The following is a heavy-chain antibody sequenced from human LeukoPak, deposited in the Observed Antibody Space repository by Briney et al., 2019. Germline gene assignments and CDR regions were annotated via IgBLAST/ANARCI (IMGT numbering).Heavy chain of an antibody. Sequence: GGSLRLSCAASGLTVSSNYMSWVRQAPGKGLEWVSVIYSGGSTYYADSVKGRFTISRDNSKNTLFLQMNSLRAEDTAVYYCARDKSSGYFDYWGQGTRVTVSS. CDR1: GLTVSSNY. J-gene: IGHJ4*02. V-gene: IGHV3-66*01. D-gene: IGHD3-22*01. CDR3: ARDKSSGYFDY. CDR2: IYSGGST.